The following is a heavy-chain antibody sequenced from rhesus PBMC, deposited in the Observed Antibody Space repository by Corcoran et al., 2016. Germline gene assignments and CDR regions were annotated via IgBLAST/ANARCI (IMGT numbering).Heavy chain of an antibody. V-gene: IGHV4-73*01. D-gene: IGHD6-25*01. CDR1: VGYISGYY. CDR3: ARVQSGGKFDV. CDR2: ISGSGGSN. Sequence: QVQLQQWGEGLVKPSGALSLTCAVYVGYISGYYYWIWIRQPPGTGLEWLGRISGSGGSNDYNPYLKSRVTSSTDTSKNQFSLKLSSVTAADTAVYYCARVQSGGKFDVWGPGVLVTVSS. J-gene: IGHJ5-1*01.